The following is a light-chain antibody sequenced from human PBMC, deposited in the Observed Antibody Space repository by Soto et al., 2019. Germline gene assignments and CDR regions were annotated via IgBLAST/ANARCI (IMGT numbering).Light chain of an antibody. CDR2: AAS. Sequence: EIVLTQSPGILSLSPGERATLSCRASQSVSSSCLAWYRQKPGQAPRLLIYAASSRATGIPDRFSGSGSGTDFTLTISRLEPEDFAVYYCQQCGSTPRTFGQGTKLEIK. V-gene: IGKV3-20*01. CDR1: QSVSSSC. CDR3: QQCGSTPRT. J-gene: IGKJ2*01.